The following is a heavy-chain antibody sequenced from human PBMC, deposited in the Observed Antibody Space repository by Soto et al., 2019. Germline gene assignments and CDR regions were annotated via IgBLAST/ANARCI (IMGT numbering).Heavy chain of an antibody. CDR3: AKDSPYYDSSGYYPDAFDI. D-gene: IGHD3-22*01. Sequence: GGSLRLSCAASGFTFSSYAMSWVRQAPGKGLEWVSAISGSGGSTYYADSVKGRFTISRDNSRNTLYLQMNSLRAEDTAVYYCAKDSPYYDSSGYYPDAFDIWGQGTMVTVSS. V-gene: IGHV3-23*01. CDR2: ISGSGGST. J-gene: IGHJ3*02. CDR1: GFTFSSYA.